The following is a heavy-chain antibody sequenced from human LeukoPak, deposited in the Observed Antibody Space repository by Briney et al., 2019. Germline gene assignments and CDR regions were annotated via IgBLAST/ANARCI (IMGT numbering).Heavy chain of an antibody. CDR1: GYTFTSYG. CDR2: IIPILGIA. CDR3: ARVIVGATNDGH. Sequence: SVKVSCKASGYTFTSYGISWVRQAPGQGLEWMGRIIPILGIANYAQKFQGRVTITADKSTSTAYMELSSLRSEDTAVYYCARVIVGATNDGHWGQGTLVTVSS. V-gene: IGHV1-69*04. D-gene: IGHD1-26*01. J-gene: IGHJ4*02.